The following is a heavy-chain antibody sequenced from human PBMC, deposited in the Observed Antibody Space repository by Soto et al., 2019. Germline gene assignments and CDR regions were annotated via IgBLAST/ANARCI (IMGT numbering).Heavy chain of an antibody. CDR2: IFYSGST. CDR1: GGSSSGHG. Sequence: SEILSLTCTVSGGSSSGHGWTWIRQPPGKGLEWIGYIFYSGSTNYNPSVKSRVSISVDTSKNQFSLKLSSVTAADTAVYYCARVGSSGWSPDYWGPGTLVTVLL. CDR3: ARVGSSGWSPDY. J-gene: IGHJ4*02. V-gene: IGHV4-59*11. D-gene: IGHD6-19*01.